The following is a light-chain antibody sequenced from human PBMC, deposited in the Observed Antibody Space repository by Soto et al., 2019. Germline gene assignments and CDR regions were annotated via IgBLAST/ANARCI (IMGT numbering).Light chain of an antibody. CDR3: MQSTQLPPT. J-gene: IGKJ5*01. V-gene: IGKV2D-29*02. Sequence: DVVSTHTPPALVGAHVDQASTSFQARQSFLHITGETFLFWYLQKPGQSPQLLIYEVSTRVSGVPDRFSGSGSGTDFTLEISRVETDDVGIYYCMQSTQLPPTFGQGTRLEI. CDR2: EVS. CDR1: QSFLHITGETF.